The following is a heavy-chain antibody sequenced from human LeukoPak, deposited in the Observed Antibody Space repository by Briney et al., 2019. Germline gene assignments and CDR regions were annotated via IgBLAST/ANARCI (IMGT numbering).Heavy chain of an antibody. CDR1: GVSFSDYY. CDR3: ASLKGHYDYVWGSYFYYFDY. Sequence: PSETLSPTCAVYGVSFSDYYWSWIRQPPGKGLEWIGEITHSGSTNYNPSLKSRVTISLDTSKNQFSLKLSSVTAADTAVYYCASLKGHYDYVWGSYFYYFDYWGQGTLVTVSS. V-gene: IGHV4-34*01. D-gene: IGHD3-16*01. CDR2: ITHSGST. J-gene: IGHJ4*02.